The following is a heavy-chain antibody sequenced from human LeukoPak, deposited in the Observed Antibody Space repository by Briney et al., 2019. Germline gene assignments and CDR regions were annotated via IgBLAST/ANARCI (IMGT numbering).Heavy chain of an antibody. Sequence: GGSLRLSCAASGFTFSSYEMNWVRQAPGKGLEWVSYISSSGSTIYYADSVKGRFTISRDNAKNSLYLQMNSLRAEDTALYYCAKDGYYGSGSYYNDRYFDYWGQGTLVTVSS. D-gene: IGHD3-10*01. CDR1: GFTFSSYE. V-gene: IGHV3-48*03. CDR2: ISSSGSTI. J-gene: IGHJ4*02. CDR3: AKDGYYGSGSYYNDRYFDY.